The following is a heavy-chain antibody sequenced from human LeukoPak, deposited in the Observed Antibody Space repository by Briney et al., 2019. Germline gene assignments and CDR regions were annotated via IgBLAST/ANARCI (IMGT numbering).Heavy chain of an antibody. J-gene: IGHJ4*02. D-gene: IGHD3-10*01. CDR2: IYTSGRT. CDR1: GGSISSGSYY. CDR3: ARLGSNVFDH. V-gene: IGHV4-61*02. Sequence: PSQTLSLTCTVSGGSISSGSYYWSWIRQPAGKGLEWIGRIYTSGRTNYNPSLKSRLTISVDTSKNHFSLKLSSVTAADTAVYYCARLGSNVFDHWGQGTLVTVCS.